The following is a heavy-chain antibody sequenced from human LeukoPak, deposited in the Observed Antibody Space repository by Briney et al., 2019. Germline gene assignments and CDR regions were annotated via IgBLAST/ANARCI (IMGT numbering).Heavy chain of an antibody. CDR1: GFTFSSYA. Sequence: GGSLRLSCAASGFTFSSYAMSWVRQAPGKGLEWVSAISGSGGSTYCADSVKGRFTISRDNSKNTLYLQMNSLRAEDTAVYYCAKALGFMVRGVPIDYWGQGTLVTVSS. V-gene: IGHV3-23*01. CDR3: AKALGFMVRGVPIDY. CDR2: ISGSGGST. J-gene: IGHJ4*02. D-gene: IGHD3-10*01.